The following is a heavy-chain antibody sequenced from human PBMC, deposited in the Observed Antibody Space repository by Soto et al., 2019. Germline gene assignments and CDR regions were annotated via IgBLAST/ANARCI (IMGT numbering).Heavy chain of an antibody. CDR3: ARGGGVYYFDY. J-gene: IGHJ4*02. CDR2: VHHSWGS. CDR1: GGSISSYY. Sequence: SETLSLTCTVSGGSISSYYWSWSRQSPGKRMEWIGYVHHSWGSSYNPSLKSRVTISVDTSKSQFSLKLSSVTAADTAVYYCARGGGVYYFDYWGQGTLVTVSS. V-gene: IGHV4-59*01. D-gene: IGHD2-8*02.